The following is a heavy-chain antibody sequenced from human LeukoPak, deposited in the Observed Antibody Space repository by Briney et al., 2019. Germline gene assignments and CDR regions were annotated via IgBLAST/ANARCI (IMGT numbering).Heavy chain of an antibody. J-gene: IGHJ4*02. CDR3: AKDRGSGWYYYFDY. CDR1: GFTFSSYG. CDR2: IRYDGNNK. V-gene: IGHV3-30*02. D-gene: IGHD6-19*01. Sequence: GGSLRLSCAASGFTFSSYGIHWVRQAPGKGLEWVAVIRYDGNNKYYADSVKGRFTISRDNSKNTLYLQMNSLRAEDTAVYYCAKDRGSGWYYYFDYWGQGTLVTVSS.